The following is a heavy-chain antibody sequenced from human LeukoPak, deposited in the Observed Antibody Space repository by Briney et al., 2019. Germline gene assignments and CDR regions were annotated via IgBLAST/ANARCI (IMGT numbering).Heavy chain of an antibody. V-gene: IGHV3-33*01. J-gene: IGHJ4*02. CDR3: PTSLLLPAPLAS. CDR2: IWYDGSNK. D-gene: IGHD2-15*01. Sequence: GGSLRLSCAASGFTFSSYGMHWVRQAPGKGLEWVAVIWYDGSNKYYADSVKGRFTISRDNAKNTLYLQMNSLRAEAPPLYSCPTSLLLPAPLASWGQGTLVP. CDR1: GFTFSSYG.